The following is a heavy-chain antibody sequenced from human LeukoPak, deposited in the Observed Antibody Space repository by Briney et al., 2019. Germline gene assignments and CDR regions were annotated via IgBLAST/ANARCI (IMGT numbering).Heavy chain of an antibody. CDR3: ARPYCSSTSCLDFDP. CDR2: MNPNSGNT. J-gene: IGHJ5*02. Sequence: ASVNVSCKASGYTFTRYDINWVRQATGQELEWMGWMNPNSGNTGYAQKFQGRVTMTRNTSISTAYMELSSLRSEDTAVYYCARPYCSSTSCLDFDPWGQGTLVTVSS. D-gene: IGHD2-2*01. V-gene: IGHV1-8*01. CDR1: GYTFTRYD.